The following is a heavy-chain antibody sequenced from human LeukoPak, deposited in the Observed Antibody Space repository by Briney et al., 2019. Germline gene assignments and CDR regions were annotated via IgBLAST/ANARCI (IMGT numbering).Heavy chain of an antibody. CDR1: GFTFSSYA. Sequence: PGGSLRLSCAASGFTFSSYAMHWVRQAPGKGLEWVAVISYDGSNKYYADSVKGRFTISRDNSKNTLYLQMNSLRAEDTAVYYCARDQSRGWYDTSYYGVDVWGQGTTVTVSS. CDR2: ISYDGSNK. CDR3: ARDQSRGWYDTSYYGVDV. V-gene: IGHV3-30-3*01. D-gene: IGHD6-19*01. J-gene: IGHJ6*02.